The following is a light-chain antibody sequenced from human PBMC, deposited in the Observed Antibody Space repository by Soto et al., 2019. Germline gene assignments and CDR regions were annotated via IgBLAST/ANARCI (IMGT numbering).Light chain of an antibody. CDR3: QQYDNLRIT. V-gene: IGKV1-33*01. Sequence: DIQMTQSPSSLSASVGDRVTITCQASQDISNYLNWYQQKPGKAPKLLIYDASNLETGVPSRFSGSGSGTDFTFTISSLHPEDIATYYCQQYDNLRITFGGGTKVEIK. CDR1: QDISNY. J-gene: IGKJ4*01. CDR2: DAS.